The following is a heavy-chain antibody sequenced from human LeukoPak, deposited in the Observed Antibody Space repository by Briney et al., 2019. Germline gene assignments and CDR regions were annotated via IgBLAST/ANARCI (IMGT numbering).Heavy chain of an antibody. CDR1: GFTFCDYW. D-gene: IGHD2-2*01. J-gene: IGHJ4*02. CDR2: IKQDGSAK. V-gene: IGHV3-7*01. Sequence: GVSLRLSCTASGFTFCDYWMTWVRQAPGKGLEGVTNIKQDGSAKYYVDSVKGRFTISRDNAKNSLYLQMDSLRVEDTAPYYCARWRGSTSERSDYWGQGTLVTVSS. CDR3: ARWRGSTSERSDY.